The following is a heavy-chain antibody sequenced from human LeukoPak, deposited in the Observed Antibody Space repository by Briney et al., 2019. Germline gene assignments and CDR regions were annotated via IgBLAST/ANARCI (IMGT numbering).Heavy chain of an antibody. CDR2: MNPNSGNT. J-gene: IGHJ1*01. V-gene: IGHV1-8*01. D-gene: IGHD3-22*01. CDR3: VRELWHDSRGYPLGY. CDR1: GYTFTSYD. Sequence: GASVTVSFTASGYTFTSYDINWVRQATGQGHEWMGWMNPNSGNTGYAQKFQGRVTMTRNTSISTAYMELSSLRSEDTAAYYCVRELWHDSRGYPLGYWGRGTVATVPS.